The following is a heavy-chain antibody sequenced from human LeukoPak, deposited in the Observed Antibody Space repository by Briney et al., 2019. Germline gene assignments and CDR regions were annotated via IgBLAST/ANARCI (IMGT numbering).Heavy chain of an antibody. CDR2: IYHSGST. J-gene: IGHJ4*02. CDR3: AREGDTILPDY. V-gene: IGHV4-38-2*02. CDR1: GYSISSGYY. D-gene: IGHD3-3*01. Sequence: SETLSLTCTVSGYSISSGYYWGWIRQPPGKGPEWIGSIYHSGSTYYNPSLKSRVTISVDTSKNQFSLKLSSVTAADTAVYYCAREGDTILPDYWGQGTLVTVSS.